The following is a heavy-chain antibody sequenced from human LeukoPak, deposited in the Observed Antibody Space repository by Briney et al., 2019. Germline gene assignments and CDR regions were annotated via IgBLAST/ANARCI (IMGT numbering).Heavy chain of an antibody. J-gene: IGHJ2*01. V-gene: IGHV1-18*01. D-gene: IGHD3-16*02. Sequence: ASVKVSCKASGYTFTSYGISWVRQAPGQGLEWMGWISAYNGNTNYAQKLQGRVTMTTDTSTSTAHMELRSLRSDDTAVYYCAREGRLRLGELSSNWYFDLWGRGTLVTVSS. CDR3: AREGRLRLGELSSNWYFDL. CDR1: GYTFTSYG. CDR2: ISAYNGNT.